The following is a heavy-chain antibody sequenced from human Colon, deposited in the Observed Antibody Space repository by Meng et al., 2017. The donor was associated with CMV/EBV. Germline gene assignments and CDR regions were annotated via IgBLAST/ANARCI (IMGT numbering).Heavy chain of an antibody. Sequence: ASVKVSCKASGYTFTMFGVSWVRQAPGQGLEWMGWINPSSGGTNYAQKFQGRVTMTRDTSISTAYMELSRLRSDDTAVYYCARDISPGSSSWSNYWGQGTLVTVSS. J-gene: IGHJ4*02. CDR3: ARDISPGSSSWSNY. V-gene: IGHV1-2*02. CDR1: GYTFTMFG. CDR2: INPSSGGT. D-gene: IGHD6-13*01.